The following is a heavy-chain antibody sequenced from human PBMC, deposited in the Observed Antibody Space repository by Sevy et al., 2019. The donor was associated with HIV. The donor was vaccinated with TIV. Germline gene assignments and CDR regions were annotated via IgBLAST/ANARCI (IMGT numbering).Heavy chain of an antibody. CDR2: ISDDGSNK. J-gene: IGHJ5*02. D-gene: IGHD4-17*01. V-gene: IGHV3-30-3*01. CDR1: GFTFSSYA. CDR3: ARDQHDYAGNLRTGWFDP. Sequence: GGSLRLSCAASGFTFSSYAMHWVRQAPGKGLEWVAVISDDGSNKYYADSVKGRFTISRDNSKNTLYLQVKSLRTEDTAVYYCARDQHDYAGNLRTGWFDPWGQRTLVTVSS.